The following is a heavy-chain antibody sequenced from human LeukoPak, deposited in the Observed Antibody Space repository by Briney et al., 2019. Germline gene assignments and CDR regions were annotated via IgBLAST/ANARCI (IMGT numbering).Heavy chain of an antibody. J-gene: IGHJ5*02. CDR3: AKDHSSSWCA. Sequence: GVSLRLFCAPSRFPFNLYATIWPRHARGKGLEWLSAIRGREWSTYYADPVKPRFTLSRDNSKNTLYLQMNSLRAEDTAVYYCAKDHSSSWCAWGQGTLVTVSS. D-gene: IGHD6-13*01. V-gene: IGHV3-23*01. CDR2: IRGREWST. CDR1: RFPFNLYA.